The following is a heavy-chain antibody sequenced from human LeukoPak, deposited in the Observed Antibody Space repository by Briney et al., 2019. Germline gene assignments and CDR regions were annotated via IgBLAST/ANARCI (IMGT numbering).Heavy chain of an antibody. V-gene: IGHV3-30*02. J-gene: IGHJ4*02. CDR3: AKEPRGYGFFEH. Sequence: DSAKGRFTISRDNSKNTLYLQMNSLRPEDTAVYYCAKEPRGYGFFEHWGQGTLVTVSS. D-gene: IGHD5-18*01.